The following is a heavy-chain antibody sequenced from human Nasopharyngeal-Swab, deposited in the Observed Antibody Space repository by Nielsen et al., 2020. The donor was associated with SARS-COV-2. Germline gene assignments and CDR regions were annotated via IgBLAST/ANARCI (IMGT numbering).Heavy chain of an antibody. D-gene: IGHD3-16*01. V-gene: IGHV1-18*01. CDR3: ARDLWGGYDY. CDR1: GYTFTSYD. CDR2: ISAYNGNT. Sequence: ASVKVSCKASGYTFTSYDVNWVRQAPGQGLEWMGWISAYNGNTNYAQKLQGRVTMTTDTSTSTAYMELRSLRSDDTAAYYCARDLWGGYDYWGQGTLVTVSS. J-gene: IGHJ4*02.